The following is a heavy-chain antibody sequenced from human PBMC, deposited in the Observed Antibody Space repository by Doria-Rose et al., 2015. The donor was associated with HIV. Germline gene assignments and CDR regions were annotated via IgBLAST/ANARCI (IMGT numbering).Heavy chain of an antibody. J-gene: IGHJ4*02. CDR2: IRSKAYGGTT. V-gene: IGHV3-49*04. CDR3: TKSYNNFWSGSYYDY. D-gene: IGHD3-3*01. CDR1: GFTFADSA. Sequence: VQLVESGGGLVQPGRSLRLSCRVFGFTFADSAINWVRQAPGKGLEWLGFIRSKAYGGTTEYAASLKDRFTISRDDSNTIAYLHMNSLKTEDTAVYFCTKSYNNFWSGSYYDYWGPGTLGTVSS.